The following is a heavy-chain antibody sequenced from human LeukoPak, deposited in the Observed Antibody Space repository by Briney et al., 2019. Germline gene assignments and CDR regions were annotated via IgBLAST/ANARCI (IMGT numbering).Heavy chain of an antibody. Sequence: GGSLRLSCAASGFTFSSYWMSWVRQAPGKGLEWVANIKQDGSEKYYVDSVKGRFTISRDNAKNSLYLQMNSLRAEDTAVYYCARVFYFSDILRENWFDPWGQGTLVTVSS. V-gene: IGHV3-7*01. CDR1: GFTFSSYW. D-gene: IGHD3-9*01. CDR2: IKQDGSEK. CDR3: ARVFYFSDILRENWFDP. J-gene: IGHJ5*02.